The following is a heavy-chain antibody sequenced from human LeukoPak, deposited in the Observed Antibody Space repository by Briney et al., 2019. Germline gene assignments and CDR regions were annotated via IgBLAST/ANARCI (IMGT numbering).Heavy chain of an antibody. CDR1: GFTFSSYS. J-gene: IGHJ6*03. V-gene: IGHV3-21*01. CDR2: ISSSSSYI. Sequence: GGSLRLSCAASGFTFSSYSVNWVRQAPGKGLEWVSSISSSSSYIYYADSVKGRFTISRDNAKNSLYLQMNSLRAEDTAVYYCARDGYSSGWSLYYYYYYYMDVWGKGTTVTVSS. CDR3: ARDGYSSGWSLYYYYYYYMDV. D-gene: IGHD6-19*01.